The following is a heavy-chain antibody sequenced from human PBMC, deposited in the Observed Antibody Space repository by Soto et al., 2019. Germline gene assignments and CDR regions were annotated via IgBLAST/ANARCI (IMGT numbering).Heavy chain of an antibody. J-gene: IGHJ4*02. CDR3: AKDQDILTGYDY. D-gene: IGHD3-9*01. V-gene: IGHV3-23*01. CDR2: ISGSGGST. CDR1: GFTFSSYA. Sequence: EVQLLESGGGLVQPGGSLRLSCAASGFTFSSYAMSWVRQAPGKGLEWVSGISGSGGSTDYADSVKGRFTISRDNSKNTLYLQMNSLRAEDTAVYYCAKDQDILTGYDYWGQGTLVTVSS.